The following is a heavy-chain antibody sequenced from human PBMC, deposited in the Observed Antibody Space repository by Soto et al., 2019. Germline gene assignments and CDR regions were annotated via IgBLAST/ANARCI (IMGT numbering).Heavy chain of an antibody. CDR3: ARLGFPGAIYFDS. CDR1: GYNFTTFW. V-gene: IGHV5-51*01. J-gene: IGHJ4*02. CDR2: IYPGDSET. Sequence: ESLKISCKDSGYNFTTFWIGWVRQVPGKGLEWMGIIYPGDSETRYSPDFEGQVTISADRSTNTAYLQWRSLRASDTAMYYCARLGFPGAIYFDSWGLGTLVTVSS.